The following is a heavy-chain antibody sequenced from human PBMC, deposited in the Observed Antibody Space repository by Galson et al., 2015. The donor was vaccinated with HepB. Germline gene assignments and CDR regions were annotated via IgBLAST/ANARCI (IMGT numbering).Heavy chain of an antibody. Sequence: TLSLTCTVSGGSIDSGDFAWTWIRQPPGKGLEWIGYIYRSGSTYYRPSLQSRVTMSVDRSKSQFSLTLSSMTAADTAVYYCARNMNDAFDIWGQGTMVTVSS. J-gene: IGHJ3*02. V-gene: IGHV4-30-2*01. CDR2: IYRSGST. CDR1: GGSIDSGDFA. CDR3: ARNMNDAFDI.